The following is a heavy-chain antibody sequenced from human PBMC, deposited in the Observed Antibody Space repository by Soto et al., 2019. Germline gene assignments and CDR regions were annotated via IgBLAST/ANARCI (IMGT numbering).Heavy chain of an antibody. CDR3: ATWHEREHAYDV. Sequence: DVQLVESGGGLIQPGESLRLSCAAFGLTISGKKYVAWVRQAPGKGLEWVSGLYDVDGSFYADSVRGRFTTPSDSSKTTVYLQKNDLRPDDTAVYYCATWHEREHAYDVWGKGTTVTVSS. CDR2: LYDVDGS. CDR1: GLTISGKKY. J-gene: IGHJ3*01. V-gene: IGHV3-53*01. D-gene: IGHD1-1*01.